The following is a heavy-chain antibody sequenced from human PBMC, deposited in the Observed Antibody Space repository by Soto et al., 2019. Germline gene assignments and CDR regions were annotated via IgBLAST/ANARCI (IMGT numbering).Heavy chain of an antibody. D-gene: IGHD5-12*01. CDR2: MSYDASNE. V-gene: IGHV3-30*03. J-gene: IGHJ5*02. CDR3: AREGYSMIILKNWFAA. Sequence: QIQLVESGGGVVQPGGSLRLSCAASGFTFSDYGMDWVRQAPGKGLEWVAFMSYDASNEFYSDSLKGRFAISRDNSRNTVDLQMNSLRVEDTAVYYCAREGYSMIILKNWFAAWGQGTLVTVSS. CDR1: GFTFSDYG.